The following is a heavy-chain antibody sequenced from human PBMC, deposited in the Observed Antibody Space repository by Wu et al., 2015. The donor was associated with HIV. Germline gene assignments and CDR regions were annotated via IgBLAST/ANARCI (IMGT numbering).Heavy chain of an antibody. J-gene: IGHJ4*02. CDR3: AAGNSPGAYSGRYLGWSY. CDR1: GFTFSISA. Sequence: QLVQSGPEVKKPGTSVKVSCKASGFTFSISAIQWVRQARGQRLEWIGWIVVDSGNTNYAQKFQERVTITRDMSTNTAYMELSSLRFEDTAVYSCAAGNSPGAYSGRYLGWSYWGQGTVVTVSS. V-gene: IGHV1-58*02. CDR2: IVVDSGNT. D-gene: IGHD2-21*01.